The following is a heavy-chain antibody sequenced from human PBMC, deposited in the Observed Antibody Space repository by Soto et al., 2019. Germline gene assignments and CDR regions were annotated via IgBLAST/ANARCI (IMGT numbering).Heavy chain of an antibody. CDR1: GGSFSGYY. CDR2: IYYAGST. D-gene: IGHD1-26*01. Sequence: PSETLSLTCAVYGGSFSGYYWSWIRQPPGRGLEWIGFIYYAGSTKYNPSLNSRVTISVDTSKNQFSLKLSSVTAADTAVYYCARKGELRLESWFDPWAQGTLVTVSS. V-gene: IGHV4-59*01. CDR3: ARKGELRLESWFDP. J-gene: IGHJ5*02.